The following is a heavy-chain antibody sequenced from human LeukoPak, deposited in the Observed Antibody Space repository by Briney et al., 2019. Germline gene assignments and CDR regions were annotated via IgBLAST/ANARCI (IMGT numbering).Heavy chain of an antibody. CDR3: ARGLGYCTSTTCLLPFDY. D-gene: IGHD2-2*01. CDR1: GFTFSNYR. Sequence: PGGSLRLSCAASGFTFSNYRIHWVRQAPGKGLECVSVIYSGGSTYYADSVKGRFTVSRDNSKNTLYLQMNSVRAEDTAMYYCARGLGYCTSTTCLLPFDYWGQGTLVTVSS. V-gene: IGHV3-53*01. CDR2: IYSGGST. J-gene: IGHJ4*02.